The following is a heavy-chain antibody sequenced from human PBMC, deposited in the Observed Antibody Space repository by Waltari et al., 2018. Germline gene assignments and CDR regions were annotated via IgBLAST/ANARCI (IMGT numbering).Heavy chain of an antibody. CDR3: ARSSGSGNSYFDY. Sequence: IRNKANGGTPEYAASVKGRFTISRDDSKSIASLQMKSLKTEDAAVYYCARSSGSGNSYFDYWGQGVLVTVSS. V-gene: IGHV3-49*02. D-gene: IGHD2-15*01. CDR2: IRNKANGGTP. J-gene: IGHJ4*02.